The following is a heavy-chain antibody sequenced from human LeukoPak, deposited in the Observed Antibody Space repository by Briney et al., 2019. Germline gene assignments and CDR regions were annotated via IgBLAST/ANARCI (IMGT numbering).Heavy chain of an antibody. Sequence: GGSLRLSCASSGLNFSNYSMHCVRHAPGKGRVWVSRINHDGSSTNYADSVRGRFTISRDNAKNSLYLHMNSLIAEATAVYYCAITIAVVPAAKRLGYWGQGTLVTVS. CDR1: GLNFSNYS. CDR2: INHDGSST. J-gene: IGHJ4*02. CDR3: AITIAVVPAAKRLGY. V-gene: IGHV3-74*01. D-gene: IGHD2-2*01.